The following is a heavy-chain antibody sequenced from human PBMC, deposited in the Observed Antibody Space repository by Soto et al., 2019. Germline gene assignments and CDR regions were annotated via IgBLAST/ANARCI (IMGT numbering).Heavy chain of an antibody. CDR2: IYHSGST. D-gene: IGHD2-2*01. CDR1: GYSIRSGYY. CDR3: ARKILTKEIVPHANYFDY. J-gene: IGHJ4*02. Sequence: SETLSLTCTVSGYSIRSGYYWGWIRQPPGKGLEWIGSIYHSGSTYYNPSLKSRVTISVDTSKNQFSLKLSSVTAADTAVYYCARKILTKEIVPHANYFDYWGQGTLVTVSS. V-gene: IGHV4-38-2*02.